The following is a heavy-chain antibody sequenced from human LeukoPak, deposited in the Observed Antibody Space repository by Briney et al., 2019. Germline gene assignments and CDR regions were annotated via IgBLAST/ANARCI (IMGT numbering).Heavy chain of an antibody. CDR3: ARGQGTVTTH. Sequence: SETLSLTCAVSGGSFSGYYWTWIRQPPGKGLEWIGEINHSGNANYNPSLKSRVTTSLDMSESHFSLKLTSVTAADTAVYYCARGQGTVTTHWGQGTLVTVSS. CDR1: GGSFSGYY. V-gene: IGHV4-34*01. CDR2: INHSGNA. D-gene: IGHD4-17*01. J-gene: IGHJ4*02.